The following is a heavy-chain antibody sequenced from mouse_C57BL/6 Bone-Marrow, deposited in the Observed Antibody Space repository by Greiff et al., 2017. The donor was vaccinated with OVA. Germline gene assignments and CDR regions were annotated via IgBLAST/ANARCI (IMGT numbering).Heavy chain of an antibody. Sequence: EVQVVESGAELVRPGASVKLSCTASGFNIKDDHMHWVKQRPEQGLEWIGWIDPENGDTEYASKFQGKATITADTSSNTAYLQLSSLTSEDTAVYYCTTDYGKTGYAMDYWGQGTSVTVSS. CDR2: IDPENGDT. V-gene: IGHV14-4*01. D-gene: IGHD2-1*01. J-gene: IGHJ4*01. CDR1: GFNIKDDH. CDR3: TTDYGKTGYAMDY.